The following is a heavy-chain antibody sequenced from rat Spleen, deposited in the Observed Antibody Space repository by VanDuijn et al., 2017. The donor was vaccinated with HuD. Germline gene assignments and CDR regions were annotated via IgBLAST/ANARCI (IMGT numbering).Heavy chain of an antibody. CDR3: TTGTF. CDR1: GFTFINYD. V-gene: IGHV5-19*01. Sequence: EVQLVESGGGLVQPGRSLKLSCAASGFTFINYDMHWIRQAPTKGLEWVTYINSDGGGTYYRDSVKGRFTISRDDAKNTLYLQMDSLRSEDTATYYCTTGTFWGQGVMVTVSS. J-gene: IGHJ2*01. CDR2: INSDGGGT.